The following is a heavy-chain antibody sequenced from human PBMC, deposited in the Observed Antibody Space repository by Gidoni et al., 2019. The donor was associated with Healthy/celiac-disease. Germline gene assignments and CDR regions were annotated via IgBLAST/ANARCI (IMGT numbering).Heavy chain of an antibody. CDR3: ARDPSYSSGWYSGFDP. V-gene: IGHV3-21*01. J-gene: IGHJ5*02. CDR2: ISSSSSYI. Sequence: EVQLVESGGGLVKPGVSMSLSCAAAGSTFSSYSMNWVRQAPGQGLEWVSSISSSSSYIYYADSVKGRFTISRDIAKNSLYLQMNSLRAEDTAVYYCARDPSYSSGWYSGFDPWGQGTLVTVSS. CDR1: GSTFSSYS. D-gene: IGHD6-19*01.